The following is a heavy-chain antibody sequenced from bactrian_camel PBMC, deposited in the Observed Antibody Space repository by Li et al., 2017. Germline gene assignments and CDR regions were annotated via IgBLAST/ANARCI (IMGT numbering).Heavy chain of an antibody. Sequence: HVQLVESGGGSVQAGGSLKLSCTASGYTYSDYFMAWFRQIPGKEREGVATIDSVGNPTHGASVKGRFTISKDYAKNTLYLQMNSLKPEDTAMYYCAAAAMYSSWPYTCRQFGLYRHFGHGTQVTVS. CDR1: GYTYSDYF. CDR2: IDSVGNP. D-gene: IGHD6*01. V-gene: IGHV3S53*01. J-gene: IGHJ4*01.